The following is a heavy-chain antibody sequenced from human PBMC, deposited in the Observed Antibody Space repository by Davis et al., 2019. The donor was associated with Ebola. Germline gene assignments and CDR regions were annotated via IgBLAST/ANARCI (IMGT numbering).Heavy chain of an antibody. V-gene: IGHV1-2*02. Sequence: ASVKVSCKASGYTFTGYYMHWVRQAPGQGLEWMGWINPNSGGTNYAQKFQGRVTMTRDTSISTAYMELSRLRSDDTAVYYCARDSPYASTGYTDAFDIWGQGTMVTVSS. J-gene: IGHJ3*02. CDR2: INPNSGGT. D-gene: IGHD3-9*01. CDR3: ARDSPYASTGYTDAFDI. CDR1: GYTFTGYY.